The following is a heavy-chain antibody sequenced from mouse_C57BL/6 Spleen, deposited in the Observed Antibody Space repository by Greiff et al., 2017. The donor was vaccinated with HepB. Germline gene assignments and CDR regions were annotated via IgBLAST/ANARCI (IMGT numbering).Heavy chain of an antibody. D-gene: IGHD2-1*01. CDR2: IDPSDSYT. CDR3: ARGNPYAMDY. CDR1: GYTFTSYW. V-gene: IGHV1-50*01. Sequence: QVQLQQPGAELVKPGASVKLSCKASGYTFTSYWMQWVKQRPGQGLEWIGEIDPSDSYTNYNQTFKGKATLTVDTSSSTAYMQLSSLTSEDSAVYCCARGNPYAMDYWGQGTSVTVSS. J-gene: IGHJ4*01.